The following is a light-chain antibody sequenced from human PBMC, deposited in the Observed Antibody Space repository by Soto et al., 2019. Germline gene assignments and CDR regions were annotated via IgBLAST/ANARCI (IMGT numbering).Light chain of an antibody. J-gene: IGKJ5*01. CDR2: NAS. CDR3: QQRGDWPPIT. CDR1: QSVSTF. V-gene: IGKV3-11*01. Sequence: EIVMTPSPATLSVSPGERATLSCRASQSVSTFLAWFQQKPGQPPRLLIYNASNRTTGIPARFSGSGSGTDFTLTISSLEPEDFAVYYCQQRGDWPPITFGQGTRLEIK.